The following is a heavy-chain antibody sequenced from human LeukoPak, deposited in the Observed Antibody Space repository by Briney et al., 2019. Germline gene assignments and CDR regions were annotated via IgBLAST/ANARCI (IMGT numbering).Heavy chain of an antibody. D-gene: IGHD6-19*01. Sequence: GGSLRLSCTASGFTFGDYAMSWFRQAPGKGLEWVSYISASTSTMHYADSVKGRFTISRDNAKNSLYLQMNSIRAEDTAVCYCARGKGAHSSGYYYFDYWGQGTLVTVSS. CDR3: ARGKGAHSSGYYYFDY. V-gene: IGHV3-48*01. J-gene: IGHJ4*02. CDR2: ISASTSTM. CDR1: GFTFGDYA.